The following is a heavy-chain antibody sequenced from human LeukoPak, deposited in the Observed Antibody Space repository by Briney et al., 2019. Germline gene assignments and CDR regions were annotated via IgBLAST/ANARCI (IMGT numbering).Heavy chain of an antibody. D-gene: IGHD5-24*01. V-gene: IGHV4-4*07. CDR3: ARDSGMATNLDY. J-gene: IGHJ4*02. Sequence: PSETLSLTCAVSGASISSNYWSWIRQPAGKGLEWIGRLYTSGSTNYNPSLRSRVTISVDKSKNQFSLKLSSVTAADTALYYCARDSGMATNLDYWGQGTLVTVSS. CDR2: LYTSGST. CDR1: GASISSNY.